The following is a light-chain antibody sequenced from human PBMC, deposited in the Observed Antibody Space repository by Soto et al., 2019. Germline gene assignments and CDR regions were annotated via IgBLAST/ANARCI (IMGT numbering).Light chain of an antibody. CDR1: SSDVGGYNY. J-gene: IGLJ7*01. CDR3: SSYTSSGTVV. V-gene: IGLV2-14*01. Sequence: QSALTQPASVSGSPGQSITISCTGTSSDVGGYNYVSWYQQHPGKAPKLMIYDVSNRPSGVSNRFSGSKSGNTASLTISGLQAGDEADYYCSSYTSSGTVVFGGGTQLTVL. CDR2: DVS.